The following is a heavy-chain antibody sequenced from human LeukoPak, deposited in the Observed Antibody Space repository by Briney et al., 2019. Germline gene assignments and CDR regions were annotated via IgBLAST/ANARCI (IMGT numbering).Heavy chain of an antibody. J-gene: IGHJ5*02. CDR2: VSYTGTHT. D-gene: IGHD3-3*01. CDR1: GFIFSDYT. CDR3: VRDLRFIGGSNWFDP. V-gene: IGHV3-21*01. Sequence: PGGSLRLSCATSGFIFSDYTMNWVRQAPGKGLEWVSSVSYTGTHTFYADSVKGRFTISRDNAKNSLYLQMDSLRVDDSALYYCVRDLRFIGGSNWFDPWGQGTQVIVSS.